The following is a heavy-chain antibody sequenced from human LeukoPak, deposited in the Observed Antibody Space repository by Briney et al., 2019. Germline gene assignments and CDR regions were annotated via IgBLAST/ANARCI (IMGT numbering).Heavy chain of an antibody. CDR1: GFTFSSYA. V-gene: IGHV3-23*01. Sequence: GGSLRLSCAASGFTFSSYAMSWVRQAPGKGLEWVSAISGSGGSTYYADSVKGRFTISRDNSKDTLYLQMNSLRAEDTAVYYCAKIMWELDAFDIWGQGTMVTVSS. CDR2: ISGSGGST. CDR3: AKIMWELDAFDI. J-gene: IGHJ3*02. D-gene: IGHD1-26*01.